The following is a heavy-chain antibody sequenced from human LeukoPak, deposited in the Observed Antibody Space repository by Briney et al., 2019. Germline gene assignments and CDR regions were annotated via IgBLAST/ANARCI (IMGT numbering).Heavy chain of an antibody. V-gene: IGHV3-30*02. CDR1: GFTFSSYG. CDR2: IRYDGSNK. CDR3: AKDPWNLGYCSSTSCYVHDRNYYRMDV. D-gene: IGHD2-2*01. J-gene: IGHJ6*02. Sequence: GGSLRLSCAASGFTFSSYGMHWVRQAPGKGLEWVAFIRYDGSNKYYADSVKGRFTISRDNSKNTLYLQMNSLRAEDTAVYYCAKDPWNLGYCSSTSCYVHDRNYYRMDVWGQGTTLTVSS.